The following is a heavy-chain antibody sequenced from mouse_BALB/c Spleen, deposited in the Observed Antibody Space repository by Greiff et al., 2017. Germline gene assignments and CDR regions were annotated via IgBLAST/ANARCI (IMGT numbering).Heavy chain of an antibody. Sequence: DVQLVESGGGLVKPGGSLKLSCAASGFTFSSYAMSWVRQTPEKRLEWVASISSGGSTYYPDSVKGRFTISRDNARNILYLQMSSLRSEDTAMYYCARDGNYPYAMDYWGQGTSVTVSS. CDR2: ISSGGST. V-gene: IGHV5-6-5*01. CDR1: GFTFSSYA. J-gene: IGHJ4*01. CDR3: ARDGNYPYAMDY. D-gene: IGHD2-1*01.